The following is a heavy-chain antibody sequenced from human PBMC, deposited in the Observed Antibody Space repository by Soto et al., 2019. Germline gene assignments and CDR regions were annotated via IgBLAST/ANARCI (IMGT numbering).Heavy chain of an antibody. D-gene: IGHD3-9*01. CDR2: IYPGDSDT. CDR3: FLQWNYDILTGYPLDY. Sequence: PGESLKISCKGSGYSFTSYWIGWVRQMPGKGLEWMGIIYPGDSDTRYSPSFQGQVTISADKSISTAYLQWSSLKASDTAMYYCFLQWNYDILTGYPLDYWGQGTLVTVSS. J-gene: IGHJ4*02. V-gene: IGHV5-51*01. CDR1: GYSFTSYW.